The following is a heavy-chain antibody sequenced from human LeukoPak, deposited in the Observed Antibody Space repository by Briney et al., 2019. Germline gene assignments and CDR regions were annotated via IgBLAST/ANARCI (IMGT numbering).Heavy chain of an antibody. CDR1: EFTLSSYS. CDR2: LSSVGGQQ. V-gene: IGHV3-30*04. Sequence: RSLRLSCSASEFTLSSYSMHWVRQAPGRGLEWAAVLSSVGGQQYYADSVKGRFTISADTSKNTLYLQMGSLRVEDTALYYCARALAGAPFDLWGRGTVVAVSS. CDR3: ARALAGAPFDL. D-gene: IGHD3-10*01. J-gene: IGHJ2*01.